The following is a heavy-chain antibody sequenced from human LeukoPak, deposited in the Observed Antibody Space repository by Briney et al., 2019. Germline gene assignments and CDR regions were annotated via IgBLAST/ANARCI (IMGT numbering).Heavy chain of an antibody. V-gene: IGHV4-59*08. CDR3: ARHHRGRWELDY. J-gene: IGHJ4*02. CDR2: IYYNGSP. CDR1: GGSISSYY. Sequence: SSETLSLTCTVSGGSISSYYWSWIRQSPGKGLQWIGYIYYNGSPNYNPSLKSRVTISVDTSKNQFSLKLSSVTAADTAVYYCARHHRGRWELDYWGQGTLVTVSS. D-gene: IGHD1-26*01.